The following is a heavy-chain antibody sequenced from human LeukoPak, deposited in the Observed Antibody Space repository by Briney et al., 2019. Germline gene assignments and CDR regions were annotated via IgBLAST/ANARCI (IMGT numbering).Heavy chain of an antibody. CDR3: AGFFYDNSGDAFDI. J-gene: IGHJ3*02. CDR2: LIPIYGSA. D-gene: IGHD3-22*01. Sequence: SVKVSCKASGGSFTFTSHAISWVRQAPGQGLDWMGGLIPIYGSANYAQKFQGRLTITSDESTRTVYMELSSLRPEDSAVHYCAGFFYDNSGDAFDIWGQGTMVTVSS. CDR1: GGSFTFTSHA. V-gene: IGHV1-69*01.